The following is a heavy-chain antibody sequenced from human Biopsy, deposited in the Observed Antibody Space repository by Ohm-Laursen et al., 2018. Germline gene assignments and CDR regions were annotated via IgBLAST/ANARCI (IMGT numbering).Heavy chain of an antibody. CDR3: ARDPLNGHKHFDY. J-gene: IGHJ4*02. D-gene: IGHD2-8*01. V-gene: IGHV1-2*02. Sequence: SVKVSCKVSGYAVTEFSMHWVRQAPGQGLEWLGYINCKTGATNYAQKFQGTVTMTRDTSISTAYLALGSLRSADTAIYYCARDPLNGHKHFDYWGQGSLVTVSS. CDR2: INCKTGAT. CDR1: GYAVTEFS.